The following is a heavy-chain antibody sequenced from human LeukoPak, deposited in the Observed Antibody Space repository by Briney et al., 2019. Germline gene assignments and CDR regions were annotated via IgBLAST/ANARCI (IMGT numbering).Heavy chain of an antibody. V-gene: IGHV3-7*03. Sequence: GGSLRLSCAASGFTFSSYWLNWVRQTPGKGLEWVANIKEDGSEKYHVDSVKGRFTISRDNAKSSLYLQMNSLRAEDTALYYCARSIMGGGALDYWGQGTQVTVSP. D-gene: IGHD3-10*01. CDR2: IKEDGSEK. J-gene: IGHJ4*02. CDR3: ARSIMGGGALDY. CDR1: GFTFSSYW.